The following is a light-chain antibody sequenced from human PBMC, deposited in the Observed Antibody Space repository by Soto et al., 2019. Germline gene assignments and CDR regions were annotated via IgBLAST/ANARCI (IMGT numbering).Light chain of an antibody. V-gene: IGKV1-39*01. CDR1: QSISSY. CDR2: AAS. CDR3: QQGYSTRLT. J-gene: IGKJ4*01. Sequence: DIQMTQSPSSLSASVGDRVTIAFRASQSISSYLNWYQQKPGKAPKLLIYAASSLQSGVPSRFSGSGSGTDFTLTISSLQPEDFATYYCQQGYSTRLTFGGGTKVDIK.